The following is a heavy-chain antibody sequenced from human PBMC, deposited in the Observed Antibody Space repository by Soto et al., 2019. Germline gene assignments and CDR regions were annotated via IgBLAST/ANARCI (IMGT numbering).Heavy chain of an antibody. D-gene: IGHD2-21*02. Sequence: SETLSLTCTVSGGSISGYYWSWIRQPPGKGLEWIGNVYYSGGAKYNPSVKRRVSISVETSKNQFSLNLSSVTAADTAVYYCTRDGDGRITTNPYYYYGMDVWGPGITVTVSS. J-gene: IGHJ6*02. CDR3: TRDGDGRITTNPYYYYGMDV. V-gene: IGHV4-59*01. CDR2: VYYSGGA. CDR1: GGSISGYY.